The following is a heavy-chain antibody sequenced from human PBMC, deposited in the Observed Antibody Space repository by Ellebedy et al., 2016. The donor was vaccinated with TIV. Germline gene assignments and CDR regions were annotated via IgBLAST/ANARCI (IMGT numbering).Heavy chain of an antibody. CDR3: TRVYYGSWTQFDY. CDR2: INFNSGGT. V-gene: IGHV1-2*02. D-gene: IGHD3-10*01. J-gene: IGHJ4*02. Sequence: AASVKVSCKASGYRFTTYGLNWVRQAPGQGLEWMGWINFNSGGTNYAQKFRGRVSMTRHTSSSTVYMEVSRLRSDDTAVYYCTRVYYGSWTQFDYWGQGTLVTVSS. CDR1: GYRFTTYG.